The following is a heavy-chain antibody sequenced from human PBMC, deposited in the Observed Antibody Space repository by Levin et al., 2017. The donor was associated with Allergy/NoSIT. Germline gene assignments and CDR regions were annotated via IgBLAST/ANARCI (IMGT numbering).Heavy chain of an antibody. V-gene: IGHV1-69*06. Sequence: ASVKVSCKATGGIFSGFIISWVRQAPGQGPEWMGGIITNSGTTKYAEKFQGRVTITADTSTRTAYLDLSSLRGDDTAVYYCARNSRAGRGPVLYWGQGTLITVSS. D-gene: IGHD2/OR15-2a*01. J-gene: IGHJ4*02. CDR1: GGIFSGFI. CDR3: ARNSRAGRGPVLY. CDR2: IITNSGTT.